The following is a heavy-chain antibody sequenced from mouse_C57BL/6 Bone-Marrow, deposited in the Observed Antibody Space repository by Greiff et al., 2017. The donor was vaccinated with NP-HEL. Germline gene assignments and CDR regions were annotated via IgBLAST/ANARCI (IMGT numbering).Heavy chain of an antibody. V-gene: IGHV5-4*01. CDR1: GFTFSSYA. D-gene: IGHD3-2*02. J-gene: IGHJ4*01. CDR2: ISDGGSYT. Sequence: EVKLMESGGGLVKPGGSLKLSCAASGFTFSSYAMSWVRQTPEKRLEWVATISDGGSYTYYPDNVKGRFTISRDNAKNNLYLQMSHLKSEDTAMYYCAREGFFMDYWGQGTSVTVSS. CDR3: AREGFFMDY.